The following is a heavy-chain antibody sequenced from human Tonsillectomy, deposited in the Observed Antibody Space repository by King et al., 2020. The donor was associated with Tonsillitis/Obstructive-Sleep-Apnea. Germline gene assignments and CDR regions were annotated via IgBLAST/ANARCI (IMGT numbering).Heavy chain of an antibody. Sequence: VQLVESGGGLVQPGGSLRLSCAAAGFTFSSYSMNWFLQCPGKVLEWGSYISSSGSTIYYADSGKGRFTISRDNAKNSLYLQMNSLRDEDTAVYYCSSLWIQVDSWGQGTLVTVSS. J-gene: IGHJ4*02. D-gene: IGHD5-18*01. CDR3: SSLWIQVDS. CDR2: ISSSGSTI. V-gene: IGHV3-48*02. CDR1: GFTFSSYS.